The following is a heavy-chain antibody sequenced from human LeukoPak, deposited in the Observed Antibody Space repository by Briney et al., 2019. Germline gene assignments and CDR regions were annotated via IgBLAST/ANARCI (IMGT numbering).Heavy chain of an antibody. CDR2: ISGSGGST. CDR3: ANLEYYCSGWYNYYYYMDV. Sequence: PGGSLRLSCAASGFTFSSYSMSWVRQAPGKGLEWVSAISGSGGSTYYADSVKGRFTISRDNSKNTLYLQMSSLRAEDTAVYYCANLEYYCSGWYNYYYYMDVWGKGTTVTVSS. CDR1: GFTFSSYS. J-gene: IGHJ6*03. D-gene: IGHD6-19*01. V-gene: IGHV3-23*01.